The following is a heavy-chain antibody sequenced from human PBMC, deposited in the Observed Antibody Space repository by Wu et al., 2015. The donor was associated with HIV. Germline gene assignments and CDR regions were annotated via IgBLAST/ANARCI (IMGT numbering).Heavy chain of an antibody. CDR1: TYTFTNYG. V-gene: IGHV1-18*01. Sequence: QVQLVQSGPEVKKPGASVKVSCKTSTYTFTNYGLSWVRQAPGQGLEWMGWISALTGNTNSAQKFRGRVTLTKDTSTSTAYMELRSLKSDDTAVYYCARVGRGVHLYTYFDYVGPRNAVVTVSS. CDR3: ARVGRGVHLYTYFDY. J-gene: IGHJ4*01. D-gene: IGHD3-10*01. CDR2: ISALTGNT.